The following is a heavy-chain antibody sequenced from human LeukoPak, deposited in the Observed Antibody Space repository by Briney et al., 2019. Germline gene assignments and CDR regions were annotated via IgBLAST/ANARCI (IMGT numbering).Heavy chain of an antibody. D-gene: IGHD1-26*01. J-gene: IGHJ4*02. CDR1: GFTFDNYG. V-gene: IGHV3-23*01. CDR3: ARDKGGNFDY. CDR2: IGSSGEKI. Sequence: GGSLRLSCAASGFTFDNYGVSWVRQAPGKGLEWVTAIGSSGEKIYYADSVKGRFTISRDNSKITLYLQMNTLRAEDTAVYYCARDKGGNFDYWGQGTLVTVSS.